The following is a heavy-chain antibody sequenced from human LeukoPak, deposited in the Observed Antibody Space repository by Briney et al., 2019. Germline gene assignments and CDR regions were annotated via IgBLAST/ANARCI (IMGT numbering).Heavy chain of an antibody. Sequence: PSETLSLTCTVSGGSISGSNYYWGWIRQPPGRGLEWIGTIYYGGSTYYKPSLESRITISVDTSKSQFSLKLTSVTAADTAVYYCARHSGSYLFSDFWGQGTLVTVSS. CDR1: GGSISGSNYY. J-gene: IGHJ4*02. CDR3: ARHSGSYLFSDF. CDR2: IYYGGST. V-gene: IGHV4-39*01. D-gene: IGHD1-26*01.